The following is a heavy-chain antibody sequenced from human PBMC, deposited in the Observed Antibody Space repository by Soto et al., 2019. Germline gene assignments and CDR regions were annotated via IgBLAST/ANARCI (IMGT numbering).Heavy chain of an antibody. V-gene: IGHV5-51*01. CDR3: SRQRAVTTSGSSWCGP. J-gene: IGHJ5*02. CDR2: IYPGDSDT. D-gene: IGHD4-17*01. Sequence: GESLKISCKGSGHSFTSYWIGWVRQMPGKGLEWMGIIYPGDSDTRYSPSFQGQVTISADKSISTAYLQWSSLKASDTAMYYCSRQRAVTTSGSSWCGPWGQGTLVTVSS. CDR1: GHSFTSYW.